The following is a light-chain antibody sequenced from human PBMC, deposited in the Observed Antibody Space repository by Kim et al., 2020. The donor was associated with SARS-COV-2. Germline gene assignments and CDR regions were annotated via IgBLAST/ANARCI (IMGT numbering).Light chain of an antibody. Sequence: GERVTIACSGSNSNSGGSPVNWYQQLPGSAPKLLIYGNSQRLSGVPDRFSGSRSGTSASLAISGLQSEDEADYFCAAWDDSLKTWMFGGGTKLTVL. CDR2: GNS. CDR3: AAWDDSLKTWM. V-gene: IGLV1-44*01. CDR1: NSNSGGSP. J-gene: IGLJ3*02.